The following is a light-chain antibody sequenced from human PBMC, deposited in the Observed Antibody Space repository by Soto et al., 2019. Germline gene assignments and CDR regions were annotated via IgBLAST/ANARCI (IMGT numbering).Light chain of an antibody. CDR1: QSLLNSFYNKNY. V-gene: IGKV4-1*01. CDR2: WAS. Sequence: IVMTQSPESLAVSLGERATINCKSSQSLLNSFYNKNYLAWYQQKPGQPPQLLIYWASTRESGVPDRFSGSGSGTDFTLTFSILQAEDVAVYYCQHYYSPPLTFGGGTTVEIK. CDR3: QHYYSPPLT. J-gene: IGKJ4*02.